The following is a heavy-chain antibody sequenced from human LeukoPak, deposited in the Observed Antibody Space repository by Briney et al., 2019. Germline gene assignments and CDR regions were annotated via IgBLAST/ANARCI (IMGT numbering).Heavy chain of an antibody. J-gene: IGHJ4*02. V-gene: IGHV3-23*01. CDR2: ISGSGGST. Sequence: GGSLRLSCAASGFTFSSYAMSWVRQAPGKGLEWVSAISGSGGSTYYADSVKGRFTISRDNSKNMLYLQMNSLRAEDTAVYYCAKAGYGTVIRNAFDYWGQGTLVTVSS. D-gene: IGHD3-16*02. CDR1: GFTFSSYA. CDR3: AKAGYGTVIRNAFDY.